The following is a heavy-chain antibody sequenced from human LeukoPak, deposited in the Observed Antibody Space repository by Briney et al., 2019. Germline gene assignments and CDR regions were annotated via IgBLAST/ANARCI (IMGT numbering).Heavy chain of an antibody. CDR2: IYYSGST. Sequence: PSETLSLTCTVSGGSISSGGYYRSWIRQHPGKGLEWIGYIYYSGSTYYNPSLKSRVTISVDTSKNQFSLKLSSVTAADTAVYYCARVPLYCTNGACYYYYGMDVWAKGPRSPSP. CDR1: GGSISSGGYY. D-gene: IGHD2-8*01. CDR3: ARVPLYCTNGACYYYYGMDV. J-gene: IGHJ6*02. V-gene: IGHV4-31*03.